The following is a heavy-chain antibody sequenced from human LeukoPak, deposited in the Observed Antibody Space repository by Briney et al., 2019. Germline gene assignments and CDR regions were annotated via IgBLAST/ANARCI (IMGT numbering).Heavy chain of an antibody. CDR2: MNPNSGNT. V-gene: IGHV1-8*01. J-gene: IGHJ4*02. D-gene: IGHD2-2*01. CDR3: ARGQGAAIDFDY. Sequence: ASVKVSCKASGYTFTSYDINWVRQATGQGLEWMGWMNPNSGNTGYAQKFQGRVNMTRNTSISTAYMELSSLRSEDTAVYYCARGQGAAIDFDYWGQGTLVTVSS. CDR1: GYTFTSYD.